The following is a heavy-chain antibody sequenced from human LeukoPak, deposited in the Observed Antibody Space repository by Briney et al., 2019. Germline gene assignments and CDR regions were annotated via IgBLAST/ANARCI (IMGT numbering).Heavy chain of an antibody. Sequence: GGSLRLSCAASGSTFVTNAMSWVRQAPGKGLEWVGGISISSVDSYYADSVKGRFSISRDDSKNTLYLQMDRLTDEDTAVYYCAKDRELLFAHCWFDLWGQGTLVTVSS. V-gene: IGHV3-23*01. CDR3: AKDRELLFAHCWFDL. CDR1: GSTFVTNA. CDR2: ISISSVDS. J-gene: IGHJ5*02. D-gene: IGHD3-10*01.